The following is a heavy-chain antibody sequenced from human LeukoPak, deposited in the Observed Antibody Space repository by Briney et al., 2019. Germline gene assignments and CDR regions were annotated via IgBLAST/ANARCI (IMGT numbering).Heavy chain of an antibody. CDR3: ARHNALYDFWSGYYPYYYYYYMDV. Sequence: SETLSLTCTVSGGSISSYYWSWIRQPLGKELEWIGYIYTSGSTTYNPPLKSRVTISVATPKNQFSLKLSSVIAADTAVYYWARHNALYDFWSGYYPYYYYYYMDVWGKGTTVTLSS. CDR2: IYTSGST. J-gene: IGHJ6*03. V-gene: IGHV4-4*09. D-gene: IGHD3-3*01. CDR1: GGSISSYY.